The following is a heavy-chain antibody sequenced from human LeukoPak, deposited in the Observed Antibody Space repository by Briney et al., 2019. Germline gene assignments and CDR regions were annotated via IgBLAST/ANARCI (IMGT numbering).Heavy chain of an antibody. D-gene: IGHD1-26*01. CDR3: ARGGRGTYLNDY. CDR2: IKFDESAT. J-gene: IGHJ4*02. V-gene: IGHV3-74*01. CDR1: GFTFSSYW. Sequence: GGSLRLSCAASGFTFSSYWMHWVRQAPGKGLVWVSRIKFDESATIYADSVKGRFTISRDNDRNTVYLQMNSLRGEDTAVYYCARGGRGTYLNDYWGQGTLVTVSS.